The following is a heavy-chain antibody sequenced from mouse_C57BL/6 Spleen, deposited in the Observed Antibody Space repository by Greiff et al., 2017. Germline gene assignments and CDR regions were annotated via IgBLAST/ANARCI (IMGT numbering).Heavy chain of an antibody. CDR3: ARKGLTGTGYYAMDY. J-gene: IGHJ4*01. CDR1: GYTFTSYW. V-gene: IGHV1-64*01. Sequence: QVQLKQPGAELVKPGASVKLSCKASGYTFTSYWMHWVKQRPGQGLEWIGMIHPNSGSTNYNEKFKSKATLTVDKSSSTAYMQLSSLTSEDSAVYYCARKGLTGTGYYAMDYWGQGTSVTVSS. CDR2: IHPNSGST. D-gene: IGHD4-1*01.